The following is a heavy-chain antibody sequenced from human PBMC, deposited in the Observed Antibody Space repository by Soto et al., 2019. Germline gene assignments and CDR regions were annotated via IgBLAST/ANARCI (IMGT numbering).Heavy chain of an antibody. J-gene: IGHJ5*02. CDR1: GFTFSSYG. D-gene: IGHD6-19*01. Sequence: PGGSLRLSCAASGFTFSSYGMHWVRQAPGKGLEWVAVISYDGSNKYYADSVKGRFTISRDNSKNTLYLQMNSLRAEDTAVYYCAKDLDSSRYSNWFDPWGQGTLVTVS. V-gene: IGHV3-30*18. CDR3: AKDLDSSRYSNWFDP. CDR2: ISYDGSNK.